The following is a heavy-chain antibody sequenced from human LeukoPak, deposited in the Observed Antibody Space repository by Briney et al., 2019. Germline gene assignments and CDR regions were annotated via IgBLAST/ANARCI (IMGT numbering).Heavy chain of an antibody. CDR2: INPNSGGT. CDR3: ARVSGGYSGYEG. D-gene: IGHD5-12*01. CDR1: GYTFTGYY. Sequence: ASVKVSCKASGYTFTGYYMHWVRQAPGQGLEWMGWINPNSGGTNYAQKFQGRVTMTSDTSISTAYMELSRLRSDDTAVYYCARVSGGYSGYEGWGQGTLVTVSS. J-gene: IGHJ4*02. V-gene: IGHV1-2*02.